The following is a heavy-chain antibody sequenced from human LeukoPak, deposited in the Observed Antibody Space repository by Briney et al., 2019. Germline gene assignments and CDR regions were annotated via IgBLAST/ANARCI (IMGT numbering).Heavy chain of an antibody. Sequence: ASVKVSCKASGYTFTNYHIKWVRQASGQGLEWMTWINPGTGDKGYARKFQDRVTITTDTSISTAYMELSSLSSEDTAVYFCARTTSMTASGYDYWGQGTLVTVSS. V-gene: IGHV1-8*03. J-gene: IGHJ4*02. CDR2: INPGTGDK. CDR1: GYTFTNYH. CDR3: ARTTSMTASGYDY. D-gene: IGHD2-21*02.